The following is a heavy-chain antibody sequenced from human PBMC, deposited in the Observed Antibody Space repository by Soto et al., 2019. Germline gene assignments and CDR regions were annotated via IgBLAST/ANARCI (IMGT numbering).Heavy chain of an antibody. CDR3: AKPYLRFEGARDGMDV. V-gene: IGHV3-23*01. Sequence: EVQLLESGGGLVQPGGSLRLSCAASGFTFSSYAMSWVRQAPGKGLEWASAISGSGGSTYYADSVKGRFTISRDNSKNTLYLQMNSLRAEDTAVYYCAKPYLRFEGARDGMDVWGQGTTVTVSS. J-gene: IGHJ6*02. D-gene: IGHD3-3*01. CDR1: GFTFSSYA. CDR2: ISGSGGST.